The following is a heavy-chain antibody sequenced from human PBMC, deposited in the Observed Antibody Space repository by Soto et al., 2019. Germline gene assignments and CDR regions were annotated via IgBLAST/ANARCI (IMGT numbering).Heavy chain of an antibody. V-gene: IGHV1-69*13. CDR1: GGTFSSYA. CDR3: ASGEWEPWDY. J-gene: IGHJ4*02. Sequence: GASVKVSCKASGGTFSSYAISWVRQAPGQGLEWMGGIIPIFGTANYAQKFQGRVTITADESTSTAYMELSSLRSEDTAVYYRASGEWEPWDYWGQGTLVTVSS. CDR2: IIPIFGTA. D-gene: IGHD1-26*01.